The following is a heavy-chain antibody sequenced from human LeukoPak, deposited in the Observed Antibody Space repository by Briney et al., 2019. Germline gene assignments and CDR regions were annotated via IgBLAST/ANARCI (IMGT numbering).Heavy chain of an antibody. Sequence: SGGSLRLSCAASGLTFSSHWMHWVRQAPGKGLEWVSSISSSSSYIYYADSVKGRFTISRDNAKNSLYLQMNSLRAGDTAVYYCSGDSSSSGWGYWGQGTLVTVSS. CDR1: GLTFSSHW. CDR3: SGDSSSSGWGY. V-gene: IGHV3-21*01. J-gene: IGHJ4*02. D-gene: IGHD6-6*01. CDR2: ISSSSSYI.